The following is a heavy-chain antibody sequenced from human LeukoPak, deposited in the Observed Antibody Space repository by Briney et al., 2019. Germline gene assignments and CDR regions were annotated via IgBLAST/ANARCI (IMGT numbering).Heavy chain of an antibody. CDR3: VRDLYSDYNWFDP. CDR1: GFTFSLYG. Sequence: GGSLRLSCEASGFTFSLYGMTWVRQAPGKGLVWVSRISDDGSSTTYADSVRGRFTISRDNAKNTLYLQMNSLRVEDTAMYYCVRDLYSDYNWFDPWGQGTLVTVSS. J-gene: IGHJ5*02. CDR2: ISDDGSST. V-gene: IGHV3-74*01. D-gene: IGHD4-11*01.